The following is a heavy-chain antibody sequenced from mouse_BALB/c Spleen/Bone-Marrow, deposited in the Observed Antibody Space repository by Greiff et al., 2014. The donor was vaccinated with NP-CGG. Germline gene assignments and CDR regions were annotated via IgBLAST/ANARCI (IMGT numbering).Heavy chain of an antibody. V-gene: IGHV1-69*02. Sequence: QVQLQQPGAELVRPGASVKVSCKASGYTFTSYWINWVKQRPGQGLEWIGNIYPSDSYTNYNQNFKDKATLTVDKSSSTAYMQLSSPTSEDSAVYYCTRQHGNYYAMDYWGQGTSVTVSS. CDR3: TRQHGNYYAMDY. J-gene: IGHJ4*01. CDR2: IYPSDSYT. D-gene: IGHD2-1*01. CDR1: GYTFTSYW.